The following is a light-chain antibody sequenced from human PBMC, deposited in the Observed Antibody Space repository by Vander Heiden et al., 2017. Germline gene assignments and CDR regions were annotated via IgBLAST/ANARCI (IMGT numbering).Light chain of an antibody. CDR3: QQYDSTPRGA. CDR1: QSVLYSSNNKNY. V-gene: IGKV4-1*01. J-gene: IGKJ1*01. Sequence: DIVMTQSPDSLAVSLGERATINCKSSQSVLYSSNNKNYLAWYQQKPGQPPKLLIYWASTRESGVPDRFSGSGYGTDFTLTISSRQAEDVAVYYCQQYDSTPRGAFGQGTKVEIK. CDR2: WAS.